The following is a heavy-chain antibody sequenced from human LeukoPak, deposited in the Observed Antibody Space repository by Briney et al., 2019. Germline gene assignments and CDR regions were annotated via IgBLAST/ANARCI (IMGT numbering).Heavy chain of an antibody. D-gene: IGHD6-19*01. V-gene: IGHV4-59*06. CDR2: IYYSGST. Sequence: SETLSLTCTVSGGSISSYYWSWIRQHPGKGLEWIGYIYYSGSTYYNPSLKSRVTISVDTSKNQFSLKLSSVTAADTAVYYCANPKYSSGWSHFDYWGQGTLVTVSS. J-gene: IGHJ4*02. CDR3: ANPKYSSGWSHFDY. CDR1: GGSISSYY.